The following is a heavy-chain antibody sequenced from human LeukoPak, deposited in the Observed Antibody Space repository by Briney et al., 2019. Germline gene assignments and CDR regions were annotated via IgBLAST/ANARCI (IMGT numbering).Heavy chain of an antibody. CDR1: GFTFNTYW. D-gene: IGHD3-22*01. CDR2: IKQDGSEK. CDR3: ARDFPLFYYDTTGHNYFDF. J-gene: IGHJ4*02. V-gene: IGHV3-7*01. Sequence: PGGSLRLSCAASGFTFNTYWMSWVRQAPGKGLEWVANIKQDGSEKNYVDPVKGRFTISRDNAKNSVFLQMNSLRAGDTAVYYCARDFPLFYYDTTGHNYFDFWGQGTLVTVSS.